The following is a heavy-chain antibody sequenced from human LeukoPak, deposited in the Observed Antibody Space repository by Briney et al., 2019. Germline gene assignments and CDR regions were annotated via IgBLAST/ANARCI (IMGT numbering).Heavy chain of an antibody. Sequence: SETLSLTCTVSGGSISSYYWSWIRQPPGKGLEWIGYIYYSGSTNYNPSLKSRVTMSVDTSKNQFSLKLSPVTAADTAVYYCSRDREGMITFGGVSYYYMDVWGKGTTVTVSS. J-gene: IGHJ6*03. CDR3: SRDREGMITFGGVSYYYMDV. D-gene: IGHD3-16*01. CDR1: GGSISSYY. CDR2: IYYSGST. V-gene: IGHV4-59*01.